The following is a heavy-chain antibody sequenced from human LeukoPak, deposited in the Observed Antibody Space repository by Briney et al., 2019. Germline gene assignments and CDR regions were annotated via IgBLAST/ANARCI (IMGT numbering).Heavy chain of an antibody. D-gene: IGHD6-19*01. V-gene: IGHV3-21*01. Sequence: GGSLRLSCAASGFTFSSYSMNWVRQAPEKGLEWVSSISSSSSYIYYADSVKGRFTISRDNAKNSLYLQMNSLRAEDTAVYYCARGKIAVAGTIDYWGQGTLVTVSS. CDR1: GFTFSSYS. CDR2: ISSSSSYI. J-gene: IGHJ4*02. CDR3: ARGKIAVAGTIDY.